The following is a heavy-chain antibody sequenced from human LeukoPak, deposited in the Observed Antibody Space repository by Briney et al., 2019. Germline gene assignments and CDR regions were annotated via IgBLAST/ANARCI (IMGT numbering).Heavy chain of an antibody. CDR2: INSDGSST. CDR1: GFTFSSYW. D-gene: IGHD3-10*01. J-gene: IGHJ3*02. V-gene: IGHV3-74*01. CDR3: ARATMVRGVIIRANAFDI. Sequence: GGSLRLSCAASGFTFSSYWMHWVRQAPGKGLVWVSRINSDGSSTSYADSVKGRFTISGDNAKNTLYLQMNSLRAEDTAVYYCARATMVRGVIIRANAFDIWGQGTMVTVSS.